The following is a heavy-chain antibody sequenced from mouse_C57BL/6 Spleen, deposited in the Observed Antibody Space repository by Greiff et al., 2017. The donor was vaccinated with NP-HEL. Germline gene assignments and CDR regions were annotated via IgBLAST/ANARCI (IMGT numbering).Heavy chain of an antibody. J-gene: IGHJ4*01. Sequence: EVQLQQSGPELVKPGASVKISCKASGYSFTGYYMNWVKQSPEKSLEWIGEINPSTGGTTYNQKFKAKATLTVDKSSSTAYMQLKSLTSEDSAVYYCARFDEYDYVMDYWGQGTSVTVSS. CDR1: GYSFTGYY. CDR2: INPSTGGT. D-gene: IGHD2-4*01. CDR3: ARFDEYDYVMDY. V-gene: IGHV1-42*01.